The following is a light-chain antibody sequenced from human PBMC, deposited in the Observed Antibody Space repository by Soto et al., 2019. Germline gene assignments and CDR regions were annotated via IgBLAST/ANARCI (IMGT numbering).Light chain of an antibody. V-gene: IGLV1-44*01. Sequence: QLVLTQPPSASGTPGQRVTFSCSGSSSNIGGNTVSWFQHLPRTAPKLLIFSNSQRPSGVPDRFSGAKSGTSAPLAISGLQSEDEANYYCATWDDGLSAYVFGTGTKLTVL. J-gene: IGLJ1*01. CDR3: ATWDDGLSAYV. CDR2: SNS. CDR1: SSNIGGNT.